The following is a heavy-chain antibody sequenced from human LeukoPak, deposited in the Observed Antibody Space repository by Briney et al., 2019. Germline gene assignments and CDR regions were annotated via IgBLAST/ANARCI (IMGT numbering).Heavy chain of an antibody. D-gene: IGHD3-22*01. CDR3: ARAEYYYDSSGPKAPRIYYFDY. V-gene: IGHV3-64*01. CDR1: GFTFSSYA. Sequence: GGSLRLSCAASGFTFSSYAMHWVRQAPGKGLEYVSAISSNGGSTYYANSVKGRFTISRDNSKNTLYLQMGSLRAEDMAVYYCARAEYYYDSSGPKAPRIYYFDYWGPGTLVTVSS. J-gene: IGHJ4*02. CDR2: ISSNGGST.